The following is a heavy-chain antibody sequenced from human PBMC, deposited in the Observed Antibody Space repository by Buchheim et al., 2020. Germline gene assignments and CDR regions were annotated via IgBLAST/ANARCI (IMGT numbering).Heavy chain of an antibody. Sequence: EVRLVESGGNLVKPGGSLRLSCTASGFTFNNYNFNWVRQAPGEGLEWVSSISSTSSYIYYADSVMGRFTISRDNAENSLYLQMNNLRAEDTAVYYCARESIGTYSLQLQHWGQGTL. V-gene: IGHV3-21*01. CDR3: ARESIGTYSLQLQH. J-gene: IGHJ1*01. CDR2: ISSTSSYI. CDR1: GFTFNNYN. D-gene: IGHD1-26*01.